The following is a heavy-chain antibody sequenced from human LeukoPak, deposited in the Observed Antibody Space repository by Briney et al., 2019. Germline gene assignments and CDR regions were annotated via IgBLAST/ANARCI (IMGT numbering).Heavy chain of an antibody. CDR1: GFTFSNSV. J-gene: IGHJ4*02. CDR2: TSYDGNNQ. V-gene: IGHV3-30*04. CDR3: ARSPNYYYFDS. Sequence: GGSLRLSCSTAGFTFSNSVIHWVRQAPGKGLEWVAVTSYDGNNQYYADSVKGRCTISRDDSKNTVYLQMNSLRPDDTAVYYCARSPNYYYFDSGGQGTLVTVSS. D-gene: IGHD5-24*01.